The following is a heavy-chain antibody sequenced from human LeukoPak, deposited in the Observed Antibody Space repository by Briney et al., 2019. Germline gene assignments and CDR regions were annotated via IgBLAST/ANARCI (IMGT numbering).Heavy chain of an antibody. CDR3: ARAVTGPRFDP. V-gene: IGHV4-34*01. D-gene: IGHD6-19*01. Sequence: SETLSLTCAVYGGSFSGYYWSWIRQPPGKGLEWIGSISHSGSTYYNPSLQSRVTISVDTSKNQFSLNLTSVTTTDTALYYCARAVTGPRFDPWGQGTLVTVSS. J-gene: IGHJ5*02. CDR1: GGSFSGYY. CDR2: ISHSGST.